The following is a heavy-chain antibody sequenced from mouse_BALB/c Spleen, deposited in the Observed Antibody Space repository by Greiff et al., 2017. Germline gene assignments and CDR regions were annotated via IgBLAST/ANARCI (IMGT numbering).Heavy chain of an antibody. J-gene: IGHJ1*01. D-gene: IGHD1-1*01. Sequence: QVQLQQSGPGLVQPSQSLSITCTVSGFSLTSYGVHWVRQSPGKGLEWLGVIWSGGSTDYNAAFISRLSISKDNSKSQVFFKMNSLQANDTAIYYCARGGTTVVALYWYFDVWGAGTTVTVSS. CDR1: GFSLTSYG. CDR3: ARGGTTVVALYWYFDV. V-gene: IGHV2-2*02. CDR2: IWSGGST.